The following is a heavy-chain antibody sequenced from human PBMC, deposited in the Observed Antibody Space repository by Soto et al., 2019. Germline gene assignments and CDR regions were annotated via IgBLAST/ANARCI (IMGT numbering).Heavy chain of an antibody. D-gene: IGHD3-3*01. CDR1: GGSFSGYY. V-gene: IGHV4-34*01. CDR3: ARDPVLRFLEWSRYYYYYGMDV. J-gene: IGHJ6*02. Sequence: SETLSLTCAVYGGSFSGYYWSWIRQPPGKGLEWIGEINHSGSTNYNPSLKSRVTISVDTSKNQFSLKLSSVTAADTAVYYCARDPVLRFLEWSRYYYYYGMDVWGQGTTVTVS. CDR2: INHSGST.